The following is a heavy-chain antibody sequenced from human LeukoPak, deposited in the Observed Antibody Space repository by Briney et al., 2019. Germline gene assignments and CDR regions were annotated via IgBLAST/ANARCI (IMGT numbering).Heavy chain of an antibody. CDR1: GFTFSNAW. CDR3: ITVSMIVVVIIT. J-gene: IGHJ4*02. CDR2: IKSKTDGGTT. V-gene: IGHV3-15*01. D-gene: IGHD3-22*01. Sequence: GGSLRLSCAASGFTFSNAWMSWVRQAPGKGLEWVGRIKSKTDGGTTDYAAPVKGRFTISRDDSKISLFLQMNSLKTEDTAVYYCITVSMIVVVIITWGQETLVTLSS.